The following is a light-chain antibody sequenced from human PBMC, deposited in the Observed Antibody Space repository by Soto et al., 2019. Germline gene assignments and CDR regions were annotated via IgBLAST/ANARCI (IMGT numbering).Light chain of an antibody. Sequence: QSVLTQPASVSGSPGQSTTISCTGTSNDVGGYNYVSWYQQHPGKAPKLMIYDVSNRPSGVSNRFSGSKSGNTASLTISGLQAEDEADYYCSSYTSSSTPFVFGTGTKVTVL. CDR2: DVS. CDR1: SNDVGGYNY. CDR3: SSYTSSSTPFV. V-gene: IGLV2-14*01. J-gene: IGLJ1*01.